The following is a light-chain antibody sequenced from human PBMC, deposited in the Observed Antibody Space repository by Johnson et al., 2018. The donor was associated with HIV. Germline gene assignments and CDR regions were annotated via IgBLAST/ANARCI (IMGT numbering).Light chain of an antibody. CDR3: GTWDSSLSAYV. CDR2: ENN. CDR1: SSDIGKNY. Sequence: QSALTQPPSVSAAPGQKVTISCSGSSSDIGKNYVSWYQQLPGTAPKLLVYENNKRPSGIPDRFSGSQSGTSATLGITGLQTGDEADYYCGTWDSSLSAYVFGTGTKVTVL. J-gene: IGLJ1*01. V-gene: IGLV1-51*02.